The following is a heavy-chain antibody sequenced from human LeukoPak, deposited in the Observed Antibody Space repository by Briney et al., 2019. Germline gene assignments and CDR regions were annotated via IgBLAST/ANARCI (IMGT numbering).Heavy chain of an antibody. D-gene: IGHD1-26*01. CDR3: AKDVSGYFDY. CDR1: GFTFSTYA. Sequence: GGSLRLSCAASGFTFSTYAMSWVRQAPGKGLERVAFIRYDGSNKYYADSVKGRFTISRDNSKNTLYLQMNSLRAEDTAVYYCAKDVSGYFDYWGQGTLVTVSS. V-gene: IGHV3-30*02. CDR2: IRYDGSNK. J-gene: IGHJ4*02.